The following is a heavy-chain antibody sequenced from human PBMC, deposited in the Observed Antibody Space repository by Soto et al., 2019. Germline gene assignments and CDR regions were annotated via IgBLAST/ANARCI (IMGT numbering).Heavy chain of an antibody. D-gene: IGHD1-26*01. CDR1: GGSIRNGDYY. CDR2: AYYSGTT. CDR3: VTVNLVGAAYYFDY. J-gene: IGHJ4*02. Sequence: SETLSLTCTVSGGSIRNGDYYWGWIRQPPGKGLEWIGYAYYSGTTYSHPSLNSRVSISVDTSENQFSLRLTSVTAADTAVYYCVTVNLVGAAYYFDYWGPGTLVTVSS. V-gene: IGHV4-30-4*01.